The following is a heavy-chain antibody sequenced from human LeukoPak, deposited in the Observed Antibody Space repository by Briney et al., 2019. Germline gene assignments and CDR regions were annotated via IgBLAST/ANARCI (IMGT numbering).Heavy chain of an antibody. CDR1: GFTFTNYA. D-gene: IGHD3-3*01. CDR3: ARGIWSRTVSCYYFDY. CDR2: INAGNGHT. J-gene: IGHJ4*02. V-gene: IGHV1-3*01. Sequence: GASVKVSCKASGFTFTNYAMQWVRQAPGQRLEWMGWINAGNGHTRYSQRFQGRVTITRDTSATTVYMEVTSLRSEDTAVYYCARGIWSRTVSCYYFDYWGQGTLVTASS.